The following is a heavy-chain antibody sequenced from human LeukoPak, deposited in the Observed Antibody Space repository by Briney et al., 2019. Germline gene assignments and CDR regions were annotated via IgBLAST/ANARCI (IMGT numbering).Heavy chain of an antibody. CDR3: ARGLNYYDSSGYVPFQH. V-gene: IGHV1-69*13. CDR2: IIPIFGTA. J-gene: IGHJ1*01. CDR1: GGTFSSYA. Sequence: ASVKVSCTASGGTFSSYAISWVRQAPGQGLEWMGGIIPIFGTANYAQKFQGRVTITADESTSTAYMELSSLRSEDTAVYYCARGLNYYDSSGYVPFQHWGQGTLVTVSS. D-gene: IGHD3-22*01.